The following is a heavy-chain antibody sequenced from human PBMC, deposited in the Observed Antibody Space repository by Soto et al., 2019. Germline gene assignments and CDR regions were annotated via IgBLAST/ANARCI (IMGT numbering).Heavy chain of an antibody. D-gene: IGHD3-10*01. CDR2: IWYDGSNK. J-gene: IGHJ5*02. CDR1: GFTFSSYG. V-gene: IGHV3-33*01. CDR3: ARDTTMVRGVYNWFDP. Sequence: GGSLRLSCAASGFTFSSYGMHWVRQAPGKGLEWVAVIWYDGSNKYYADSVKGRFTISRDNSKNTLYLQMNSLRAEDTAVYYCARDTTMVRGVYNWFDPWGQGTLVTVSS.